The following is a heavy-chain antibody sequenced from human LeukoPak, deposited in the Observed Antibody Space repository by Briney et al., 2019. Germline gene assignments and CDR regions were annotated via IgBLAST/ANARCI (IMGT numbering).Heavy chain of an antibody. V-gene: IGHV3-9*01. CDR2: ISWNSGRI. CDR1: GFTFDDYA. CDR3: AKASGYTYGFYYLDY. D-gene: IGHD5-18*01. J-gene: IGHJ4*02. Sequence: PGGSLRLSCAASGFTFDDYAMHWVRQAPGKGLEWVSGISWNSGRIGYADSVKGRFTISRDNAKNSLYLQMNSLKPEDTALYYCAKASGYTYGFYYLDYWGQGTLVTVSS.